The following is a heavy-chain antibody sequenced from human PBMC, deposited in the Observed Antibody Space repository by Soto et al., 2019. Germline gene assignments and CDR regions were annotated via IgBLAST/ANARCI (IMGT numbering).Heavy chain of an antibody. CDR2: INGDGSAT. CDR3: VRSDWFDP. V-gene: IGHV3-74*01. CDR1: GFAFSHYW. J-gene: IGHJ5*02. Sequence: VGSLRLSCTASGFAFSHYWMHWVRQAPGKGLMWVSRINGDGSATTYADSVKGRFTISRDNAKNTLYLQMNSLRAEDTAVYYCVRSDWFDPWGQGTLVTVSS.